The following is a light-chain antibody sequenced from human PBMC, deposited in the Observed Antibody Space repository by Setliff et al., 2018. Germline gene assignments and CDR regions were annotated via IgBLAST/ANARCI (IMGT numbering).Light chain of an antibody. J-gene: IGLJ2*01. V-gene: IGLV2-8*01. CDR1: SSDVGGYNY. Sequence: QSVLTQPPSASGSPGQSVTISCTGTSSDVGGYNYVSWYQQHPGKAPKLMIYEVSKRPSGVPDRFSGSKSGNTAPLTVSGLQAEDEADYYCSSYAGSNNFVFGGGTK. CDR3: SSYAGSNNFV. CDR2: EVS.